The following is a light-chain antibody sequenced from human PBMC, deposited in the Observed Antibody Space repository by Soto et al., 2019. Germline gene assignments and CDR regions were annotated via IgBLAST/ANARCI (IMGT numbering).Light chain of an antibody. CDR2: DAS. CDR1: QTISNW. J-gene: IGKJ1*01. CDR3: RQYDSEST. V-gene: IGKV1-5*01. Sequence: DIQMTQSPSTLSASIGDRVTITCRASQTISNWLAWYQQKPGKAPKVLIHDASMLESGVPSRFSGSGSGTEFTLTINNLQPDDFAIYYCRQYDSESTFGQGTKVDIK.